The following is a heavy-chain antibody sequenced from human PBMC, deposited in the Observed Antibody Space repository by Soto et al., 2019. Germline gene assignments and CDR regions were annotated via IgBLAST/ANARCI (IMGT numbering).Heavy chain of an antibody. Sequence: EASVNVSCKTSGYTFTSYGISGVRQAPGQGLEWMGWINPYNGNTKYAQKLQGRVTMTTDTSTSTAYMELRSLRSDDTAVYYCARDAAVGLFDYWGQGTLVTVSS. V-gene: IGHV1-18*01. CDR2: INPYNGNT. J-gene: IGHJ4*02. CDR1: GYTFTSYG. D-gene: IGHD1-26*01. CDR3: ARDAAVGLFDY.